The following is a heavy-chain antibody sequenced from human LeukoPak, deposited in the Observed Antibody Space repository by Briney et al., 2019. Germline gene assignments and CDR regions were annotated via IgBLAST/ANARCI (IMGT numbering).Heavy chain of an antibody. CDR1: GGSFSGYY. D-gene: IGHD1-26*01. V-gene: IGHV4-34*01. CDR3: ARRWELRGDFDY. J-gene: IGHJ4*02. Sequence: PSETLSLTCAVYGGSFSGYYWSWIRQPPGKGLEWIGEINHSGSTNYNPSLKSRVTISVDTSKNQFSLKLSSVTAADTAVYYCARRWELRGDFDYWGQGTLVTVSS. CDR2: INHSGST.